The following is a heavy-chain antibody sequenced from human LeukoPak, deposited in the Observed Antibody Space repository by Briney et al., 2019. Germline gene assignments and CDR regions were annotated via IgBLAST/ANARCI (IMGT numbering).Heavy chain of an antibody. V-gene: IGHV3-74*01. CDR3: TRDRRYGGMDV. CDR2: IISDGSSA. J-gene: IGHJ6*02. CDR1: GFTFSSYW. Sequence: GGSLRLSCAASGFTFSSYWMHWVRQAPGKGLVWVSRIISDGSSATHADSVKGRFTMSRENAKNMLYLQMNSLRAEDTAVYYCTRDRRYGGMDVWGQGTTVTVSS. D-gene: IGHD3-10*01.